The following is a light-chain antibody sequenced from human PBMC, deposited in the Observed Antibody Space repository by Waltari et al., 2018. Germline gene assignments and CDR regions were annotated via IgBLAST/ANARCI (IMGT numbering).Light chain of an antibody. J-gene: IGLJ2*01. CDR3: SSNAGINNFV. Sequence: QSALTQPPSASGSPGQTVTLSCAGTRSDVGSSDYVPWYQKHPGQAPKLLIYHVTKRPSGVPDRFSGSKSGNTASLTVSGLQAEDEADYYCSSNAGINNFVFGGGTKLTVL. CDR2: HVT. V-gene: IGLV2-8*01. CDR1: RSDVGSSDY.